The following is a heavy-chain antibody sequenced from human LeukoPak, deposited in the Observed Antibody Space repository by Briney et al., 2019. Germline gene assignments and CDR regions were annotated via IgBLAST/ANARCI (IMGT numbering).Heavy chain of an antibody. CDR3: ARTSDTRGRLYWYFDL. J-gene: IGHJ2*01. D-gene: IGHD3-22*01. CDR2: ISSGGDIM. Sequence: GGSLRLSCAASGLRFSDYYVSWIRQAPGKGLQWVSYISSGGDIMHYADSVKGRFTSSRDNAKNSGYLEMNSLGAEDTAVYYCARTSDTRGRLYWYFDLWGRGTLVTVSS. V-gene: IGHV3-11*04. CDR1: GLRFSDYY.